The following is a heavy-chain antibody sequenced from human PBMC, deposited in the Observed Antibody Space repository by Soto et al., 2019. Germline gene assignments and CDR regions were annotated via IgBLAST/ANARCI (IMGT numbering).Heavy chain of an antibody. CDR3: ARDPGEVLPAAISSYYYYYYGMDV. J-gene: IGHJ6*02. CDR2: FDPEGGEA. CDR1: GHTLTEFS. V-gene: IGHV1-24*01. D-gene: IGHD2-2*01. Sequence: ASVKVSCKISGHTLTEFSIHWVRQAPGKGLEWMGGFDPEGGEAIYAQKWHGRVTVTEDTVTDTAYMELSGLKSDDTAVYYCARDPGEVLPAAISSYYYYYYGMDVWGQGTTVTVSS.